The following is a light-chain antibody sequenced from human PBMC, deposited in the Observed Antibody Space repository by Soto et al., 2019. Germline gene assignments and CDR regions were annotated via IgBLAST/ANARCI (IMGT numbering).Light chain of an antibody. CDR2: GIS. Sequence: EIVMTQSPATLSVSPGERATLSCRASQSVNSNYLAWYQQKPGQAPRLLIYGISKRATGFPARFSGSGSGTDFTLTISSLQSEDFAVYYCQQYNNWPWTFGQGTKVGIK. CDR1: QSVNSN. CDR3: QQYNNWPWT. J-gene: IGKJ1*01. V-gene: IGKV3-15*01.